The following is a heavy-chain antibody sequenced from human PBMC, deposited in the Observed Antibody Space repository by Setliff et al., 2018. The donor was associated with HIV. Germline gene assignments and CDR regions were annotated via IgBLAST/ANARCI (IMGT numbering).Heavy chain of an antibody. CDR2: IFTSGST. CDR1: GGSISSYC. V-gene: IGHV4-4*09. Sequence: SETLSLTCTVSGGSISSYCWNWIRHPPGGGLEWVGFIFTSGSTKYNPSLQSRVTMSIDTSKNQFSLKLTSVTAADTAVYYCARRIDNSGSFPDKNWFDTWGRGSLGTVSS. D-gene: IGHD3-10*01. J-gene: IGHJ5*02. CDR3: ARRIDNSGSFPDKNWFDT.